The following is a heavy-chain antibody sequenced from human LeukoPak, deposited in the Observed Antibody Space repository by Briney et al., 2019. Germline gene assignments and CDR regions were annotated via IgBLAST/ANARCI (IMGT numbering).Heavy chain of an antibody. CDR1: GFTFSNAW. CDR3: TTEAYSGSLYYYYYYMDA. CDR2: IKSKTDGGTT. V-gene: IGHV3-15*01. Sequence: GGSLRLSCAASGFTFSNAWMSWVRQAPGKGLEWVGRIKSKTDGGTTDYAAPVKGRFTISRDDSKNTLYLQMNSLKTEDTAVYYCTTEAYSGSLYYYYYYMDAWGKGTTVTVSS. J-gene: IGHJ6*03. D-gene: IGHD1-26*01.